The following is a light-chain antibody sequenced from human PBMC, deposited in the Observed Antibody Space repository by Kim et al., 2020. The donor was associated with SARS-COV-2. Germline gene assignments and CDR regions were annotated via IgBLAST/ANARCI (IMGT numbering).Light chain of an antibody. CDR3: GTWDSSLSAGV. V-gene: IGLV1-51*01. Sequence: GQKVTISCSGSSSNIGNNYVSWYQQLPGTAPKLLIYDNNKRPPGIPDRFSGSKSGTSATLGITGLQTGDEADYYCGTWDSSLSAGVFGGGTQLTVL. J-gene: IGLJ2*01. CDR1: SSNIGNNY. CDR2: DNN.